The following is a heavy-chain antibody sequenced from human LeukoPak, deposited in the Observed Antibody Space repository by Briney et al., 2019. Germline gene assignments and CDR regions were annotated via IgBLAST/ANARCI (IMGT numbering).Heavy chain of an antibody. CDR2: IYYSGST. CDR1: GGSISSSSYY. V-gene: IGHV4-39*07. CDR3: ARDRDFGVAQEQNWFDP. Sequence: SETLSLTCTVSGGSISSSSYYWGWIRQPPGKGLEWIGSIYYSGSTYYNPSLKRRVTISVDTSKNQFSLKLSSVTAADTAVYYCARDRDFGVAQEQNWFDPWGQGTLVTVSS. D-gene: IGHD3-3*01. J-gene: IGHJ5*02.